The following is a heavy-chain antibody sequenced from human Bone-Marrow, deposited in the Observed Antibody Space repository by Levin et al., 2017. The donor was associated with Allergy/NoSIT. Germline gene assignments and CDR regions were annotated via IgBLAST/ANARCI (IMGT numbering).Heavy chain of an antibody. CDR3: ARDWKSGGGREDY. V-gene: IGHV4-38-2*02. Sequence: KASETLSLTCAVSGYSISSGYYWGWIRQPPGKGLEWIGSIHYSGNTYYNPSLKSRVTFSVDTSENHFSLQVTSVTAADTAVYYCARDWKSGGGREDYWGQGTLVTVSS. J-gene: IGHJ4*02. CDR1: GYSISSGYY. CDR2: IHYSGNT. D-gene: IGHD2-15*01.